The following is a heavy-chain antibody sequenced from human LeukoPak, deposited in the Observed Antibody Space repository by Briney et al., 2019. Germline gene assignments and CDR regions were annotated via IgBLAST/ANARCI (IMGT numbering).Heavy chain of an antibody. CDR2: INTNTGNP. Sequence: GASVKLSCKAAGSTFTSYAKDWVRLAQGQGLERKGWINTNTGNPTYAQGFTGRFVFSLDTSVSTAYLQISSLKAEDTAVYYCARDGRDDCGDYLGYWGQGTLVTVSS. V-gene: IGHV7-4-1*02. CDR3: ARDGRDDCGDYLGY. D-gene: IGHD4-17*01. J-gene: IGHJ4*02. CDR1: GSTFTSYA.